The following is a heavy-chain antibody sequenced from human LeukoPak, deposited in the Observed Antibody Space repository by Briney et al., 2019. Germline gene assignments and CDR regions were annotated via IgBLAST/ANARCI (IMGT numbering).Heavy chain of an antibody. CDR3: ARGSRYHDWLSPLDS. J-gene: IGHJ4*02. Sequence: ASVKVSCKASGYAFSAYYMHWVRRAPGQGLEWMGWLNPQTGDTHFAQKLQGRVTFTRDTSISTAYMAMSRLRSDDTAVFYCARGSRYHDWLSPLDSWGQGTLVTASS. CDR1: GYAFSAYY. CDR2: LNPQTGDT. D-gene: IGHD3-9*01. V-gene: IGHV1-2*02.